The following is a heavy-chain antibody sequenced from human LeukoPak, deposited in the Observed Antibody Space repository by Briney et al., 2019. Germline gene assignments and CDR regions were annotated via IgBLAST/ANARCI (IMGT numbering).Heavy chain of an antibody. Sequence: ASVKVSCKASGGTFSSYAISWVRQAPGQGLEWMGGIIPIFGTANYAQKFQGRVTITTDESTSTAYVELSSLRSEDTAVYYCARGGDHRNRKYYYYYMDVWGKGTTVTVSS. CDR1: GGTFSSYA. CDR2: IIPIFGTA. J-gene: IGHJ6*03. D-gene: IGHD4-11*01. CDR3: ARGGDHRNRKYYYYYMDV. V-gene: IGHV1-69*05.